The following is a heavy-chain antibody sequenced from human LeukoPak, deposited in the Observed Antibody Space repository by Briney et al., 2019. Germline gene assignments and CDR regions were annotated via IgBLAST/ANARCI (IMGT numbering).Heavy chain of an antibody. CDR3: ARGERGYSGNVWDY. J-gene: IGHJ4*02. D-gene: IGHD5-12*01. Sequence: SETQSLTCVVYGGSFRGYYWSWIRQPPGKGLEWMGEINQSGSTNYNLSLKSRVTISVETSKNKVSLKLSSVTAADTAVYYCARGERGYSGNVWDYWGQGTLVIVSS. CDR2: INQSGST. V-gene: IGHV4-34*01. CDR1: GGSFRGYY.